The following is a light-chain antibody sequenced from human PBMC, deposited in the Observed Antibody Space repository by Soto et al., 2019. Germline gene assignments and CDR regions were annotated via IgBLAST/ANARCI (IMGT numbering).Light chain of an antibody. CDR3: QQYYSSPYT. J-gene: IGKJ2*01. CDR2: WAS. Sequence: DIMMTQSPDSLAVSLGERATINCKSSQSVLHSSSNKNYFAWYRQKPGQPPKLLIYWASTRESGIPDRISGSGSGTDFTLTISSLQAEDVAVYYCQQYYSSPYTFGHGTKLEIK. V-gene: IGKV4-1*01. CDR1: QSVLHSSSNKNY.